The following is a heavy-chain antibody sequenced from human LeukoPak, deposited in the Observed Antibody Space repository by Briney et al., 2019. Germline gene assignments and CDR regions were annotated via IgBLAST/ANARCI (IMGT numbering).Heavy chain of an antibody. CDR1: GGSISSGGYY. CDR2: IYHSGST. Sequence: SETLSLTCTVSGGSISSGGYYWSWIRQPPGKGLEWIGYIYHSGSTYYNPSLKSRVTISVDTSKNQFSLKLSSVTAADTAVYYCARPPLTYSSSSHRTMDVWGKGATVTVSS. CDR3: ARPPLTYSSSSHRTMDV. D-gene: IGHD6-13*01. V-gene: IGHV4-30-2*03. J-gene: IGHJ6*03.